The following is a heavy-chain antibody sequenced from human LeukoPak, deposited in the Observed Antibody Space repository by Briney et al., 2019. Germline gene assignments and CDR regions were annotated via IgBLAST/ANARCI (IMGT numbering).Heavy chain of an antibody. V-gene: IGHV1-69*01. Sequence: ASVKVSCKASGGTFSSYAISWVRQAPGQGLEWMGGIIPIFGTANYAQKFQGRVTITADESTSTAYMELSSLRSEDTAVYYCASSGWEDDSSGYYYHDAFDIWGQGTMLTVSS. CDR1: GGTFSSYA. CDR3: ASSGWEDDSSGYYYHDAFDI. D-gene: IGHD3-22*01. CDR2: IIPIFGTA. J-gene: IGHJ3*02.